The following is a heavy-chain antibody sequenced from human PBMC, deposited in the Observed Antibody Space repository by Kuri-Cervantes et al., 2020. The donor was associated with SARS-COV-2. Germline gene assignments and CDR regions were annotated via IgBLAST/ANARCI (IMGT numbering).Heavy chain of an antibody. CDR3: ARDSDDYDSSGYFDY. V-gene: IGHV3-30*04. CDR1: GFTFSSYA. Sequence: TRAVYGFTFSSYAMHWVRQAPGKGLEWVAVISYDGSNKYYADSVKGRFTISRDNSKNTLYLQMNSLRAEDTAVYYWARDSDDYDSSGYFDYWGQGTLVTVSS. CDR2: ISYDGSNK. J-gene: IGHJ4*02. D-gene: IGHD3-22*01.